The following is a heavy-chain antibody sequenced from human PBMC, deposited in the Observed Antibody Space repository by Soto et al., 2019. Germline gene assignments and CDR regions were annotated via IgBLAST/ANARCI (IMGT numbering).Heavy chain of an antibody. CDR1: GGSFSGYY. Sequence: QVQLQQWGAGLLKPSETLSLTCAVYGGSFSGYYWTWIRQPPGTGLGWIGEINHSGSTNYNPSLKIRVTISVDTSKNQFSLKLTSVTAADTAVYYCARDKITGLFDYWGQGTLVTVSS. V-gene: IGHV4-34*01. CDR3: ARDKITGLFDY. CDR2: INHSGST. D-gene: IGHD2-8*02. J-gene: IGHJ4*02.